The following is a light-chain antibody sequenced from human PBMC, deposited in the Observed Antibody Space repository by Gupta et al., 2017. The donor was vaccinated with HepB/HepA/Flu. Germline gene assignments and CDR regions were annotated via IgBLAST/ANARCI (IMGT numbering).Light chain of an antibody. V-gene: IGLV1-44*01. Sequence: QSVLTQPPSASGTPGQRVTISCSGSRSNIGANMVNWYQQLPGTAPKLLIHTNNQRASGVPDRFSGSKSGTSASLAISGLQSEDEADYYCAAWDDTMNGRGLFGGGTKLTVL. J-gene: IGLJ3*02. CDR3: AAWDDTMNGRGL. CDR2: TNN. CDR1: RSNIGANM.